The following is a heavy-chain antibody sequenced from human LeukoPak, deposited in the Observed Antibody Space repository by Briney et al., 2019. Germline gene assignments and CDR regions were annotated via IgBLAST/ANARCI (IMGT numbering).Heavy chain of an antibody. CDR3: ARSPTSAAYYYYGMDV. Sequence: GGSLRLSCAASGFTFSSYSMNWVRQAPGRGLEWVSYISSSSSTIYYADSVKGRFTISRDNAKNSLYLQMNSLRDEDTAVYYCARSPTSAAYYYYGMDVWGQGTTVTVSS. D-gene: IGHD1-26*01. J-gene: IGHJ6*02. CDR2: ISSSSSTI. CDR1: GFTFSSYS. V-gene: IGHV3-48*02.